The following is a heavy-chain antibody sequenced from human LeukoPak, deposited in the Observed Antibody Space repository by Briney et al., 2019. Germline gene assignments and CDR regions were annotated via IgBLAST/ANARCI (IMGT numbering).Heavy chain of an antibody. Sequence: PSETLSLTCAVYGGSFSGYYWSWIRQPPGKGLEWIGEINHSGSTNYNPSLKSRVTISVETSKNQFSLKLGSVTAADTAVYYCARVSSSWYGWDYWGQGTLVTVSS. V-gene: IGHV4-34*01. D-gene: IGHD6-13*01. CDR1: GGSFSGYY. J-gene: IGHJ4*02. CDR2: INHSGST. CDR3: ARVSSSWYGWDY.